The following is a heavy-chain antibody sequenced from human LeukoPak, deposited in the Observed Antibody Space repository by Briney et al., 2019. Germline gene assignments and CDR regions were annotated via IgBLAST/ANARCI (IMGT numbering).Heavy chain of an antibody. CDR2: ITPSGGST. Sequence: ASVKVSCKASGYTFTNYYMHWVRQAPGQGLEWMGIITPSGGSTSYAQKFQGRVTITTDESTSTAYMELSSLRSEDTAVYYCARDKIEYSSSSGFDYWGQGTLVTVSS. CDR1: GYTFTNYY. V-gene: IGHV1-46*01. D-gene: IGHD6-6*01. CDR3: ARDKIEYSSSSGFDY. J-gene: IGHJ4*02.